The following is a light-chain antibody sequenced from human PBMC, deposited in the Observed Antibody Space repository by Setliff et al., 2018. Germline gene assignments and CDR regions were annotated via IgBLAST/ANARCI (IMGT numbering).Light chain of an antibody. V-gene: IGLV1-44*01. Sequence: QSALTQQPSASGTPGQRVTISCSGSSSNIGTKTVNWYQQLPGVAPKLLIHRDSQRPSGVPDRFSGSKSGTSASLAISGLLSEDEADYYCAAWDDILKAAVFGGGTKVTVL. CDR2: RDS. CDR1: SSNIGTKT. J-gene: IGLJ3*02. CDR3: AAWDDILKAAV.